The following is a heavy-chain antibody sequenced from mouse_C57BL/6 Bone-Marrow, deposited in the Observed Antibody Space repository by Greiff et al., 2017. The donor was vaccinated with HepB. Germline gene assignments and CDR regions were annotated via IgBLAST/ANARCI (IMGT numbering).Heavy chain of an antibody. CDR2: INPYNGGT. CDR1: GYTFTDYY. J-gene: IGHJ4*01. Sequence: VQLKQSGPVLVKPGASVKMSCKASGYTFTDYYMNWVKQSHGKSLEWIGVINPYNGGTSYNQKFKGKATLTVDKSSSTAYMELNSLTSEDSAVYYCARGGTYYGSSYGYAMDYWGQGTSVTVSS. CDR3: ARGGTYYGSSYGYAMDY. D-gene: IGHD1-1*01. V-gene: IGHV1-19*01.